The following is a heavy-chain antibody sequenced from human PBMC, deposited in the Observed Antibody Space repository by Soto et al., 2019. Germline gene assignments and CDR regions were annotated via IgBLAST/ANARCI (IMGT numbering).Heavy chain of an antibody. V-gene: IGHV3-30*03. Sequence: GGSLRLSCAASGFTFSSYGMHWVRQVPGKGLEWVAVISFDGGNEYYTDSVKGRFTISRDNSKNTLYLQMNSLRGEDTAVYYCAFGYKYGTFDYWGQGSLVTVSS. CDR1: GFTFSSYG. CDR2: ISFDGGNE. J-gene: IGHJ4*02. CDR3: AFGYKYGTFDY. D-gene: IGHD5-18*01.